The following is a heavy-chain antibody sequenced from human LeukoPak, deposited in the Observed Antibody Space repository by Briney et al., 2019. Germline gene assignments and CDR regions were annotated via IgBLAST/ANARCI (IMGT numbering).Heavy chain of an antibody. CDR1: APSISSTSYY. V-gene: IGHV4-39*01. J-gene: IGHJ4*02. D-gene: IGHD3-10*01. CDR3: ARRASRRLRGAYGGHLDY. Sequence: QSSPTLSLTCTVSAPSISSTSYYSGRLHQPPGKGLDLTVIIYYISTTHTNPSLKRRVTISVDRTKNQFSLKLSPLTAADTAVYYCARRASRRLRGAYGGHLDYWGQGTLVTVSS. CDR2: IYYISTT.